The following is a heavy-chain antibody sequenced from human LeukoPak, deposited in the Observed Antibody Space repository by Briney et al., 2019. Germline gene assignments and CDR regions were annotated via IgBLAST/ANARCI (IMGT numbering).Heavy chain of an antibody. J-gene: IGHJ4*02. CDR1: GFTFSSYA. Sequence: GRSLRLSCAASGFTFSSYAMHWVRQAPGKGLEWVAVISYDGSNKYYADSVKGRFTISRDNSKNTLYLQMNSLRAEDTAVYYCARGPNPDPDFDYWDQGTLVTVSS. V-gene: IGHV3-30*04. CDR3: ARGPNPDPDFDY. CDR2: ISYDGSNK. D-gene: IGHD1-14*01.